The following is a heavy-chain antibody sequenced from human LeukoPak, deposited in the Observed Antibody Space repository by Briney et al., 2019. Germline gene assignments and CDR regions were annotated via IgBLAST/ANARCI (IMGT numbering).Heavy chain of an antibody. D-gene: IGHD5-12*01. CDR2: IKHSGST. CDR3: ARRYSGYDWAVDY. CDR1: GGSFSGYY. J-gene: IGHJ4*02. Sequence: SETLSLTCAVYGGSFSGYYWSWIRQPPGKGLEWIGEIKHSGSTNYNPSLKSRVTISVDTSKNQFSLKLSSVTAADTAVYYCARRYSGYDWAVDYWGQGTLVTVSS. V-gene: IGHV4-34*01.